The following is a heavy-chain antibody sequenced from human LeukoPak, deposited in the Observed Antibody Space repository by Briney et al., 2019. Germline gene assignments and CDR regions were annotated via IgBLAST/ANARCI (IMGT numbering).Heavy chain of an antibody. V-gene: IGHV4-4*07. D-gene: IGHD3-22*01. CDR2: INVRGST. Sequence: SETLSLTCTVSGGSISPYFWSWIRQSAGKGLEYLGRINVRGSTNVNPSLKSRVTVTVDTPKNQFSLRLSSVTAADTAVYYCARDATSLYDASGHYRPIDYWGQGTLVTVSS. CDR1: GGSISPYF. J-gene: IGHJ4*02. CDR3: ARDATSLYDASGHYRPIDY.